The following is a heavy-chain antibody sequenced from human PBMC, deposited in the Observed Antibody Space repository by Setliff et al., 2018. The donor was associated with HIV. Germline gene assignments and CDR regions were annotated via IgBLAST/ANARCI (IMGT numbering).Heavy chain of an antibody. V-gene: IGHV4-59*01. D-gene: IGHD5-18*01. CDR3: ARDSGGYNYGFAVGSFDY. Sequence: PSETLSLTCTVSSDSIRFYYWTWIRQPPGKGLGWIGNVYYTGSTNYNPSLKSRITISIDTSKSQFSLKLTSVAAADTAVYYCARDSGGYNYGFAVGSFDYWGQGALVTVSS. CDR1: SDSIRFYY. CDR2: VYYTGST. J-gene: IGHJ4*02.